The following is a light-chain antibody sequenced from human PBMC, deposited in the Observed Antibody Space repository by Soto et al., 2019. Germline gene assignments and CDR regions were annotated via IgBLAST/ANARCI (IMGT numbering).Light chain of an antibody. CDR1: QSVSNY. Sequence: EIVLTQSPATLSLSPGERATVSCRASQSVSNYLGWYQQKAGQAPRLLIYDASSRATGIPARFSGSGSGTDFTLTISSLEPEDFAVYYCQHGGTFGQGTRLEIK. CDR3: QHGGT. CDR2: DAS. V-gene: IGKV3-11*01. J-gene: IGKJ5*01.